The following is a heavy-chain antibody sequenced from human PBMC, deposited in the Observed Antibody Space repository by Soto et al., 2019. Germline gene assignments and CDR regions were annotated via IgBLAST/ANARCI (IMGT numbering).Heavy chain of an antibody. CDR3: ARTSMQSRGYSYGHGGMDV. D-gene: IGHD5-18*01. J-gene: IGHJ6*02. Sequence: GESLKISCKGSGYSFTSYWISWVRQMPGKGLEWMGRIDPSDSYTNYSPSFQGHVTISADKSISTAYLQWSSLKASDTAMYYCARTSMQSRGYSYGHGGMDVWAQATTVTVSS. CDR1: GYSFTSYW. CDR2: IDPSDSYT. V-gene: IGHV5-10-1*01.